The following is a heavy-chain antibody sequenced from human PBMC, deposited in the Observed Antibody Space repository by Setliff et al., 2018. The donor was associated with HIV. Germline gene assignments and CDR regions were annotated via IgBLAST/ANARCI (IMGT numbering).Heavy chain of an antibody. V-gene: IGHV4-38-2*02. CDR3: ARLGYSGSLVGAFDI. D-gene: IGHD1-26*01. Sequence: SETLSLTCTVSGYSISSGYYWGWIRQPPGKGLEWIGSIYHSGITYYNSTLKSRVTISVDTSKNQFSLNLTSVTAADTAVYYCARLGYSGSLVGAFDIWGQGTMVTVSS. CDR1: GYSISSGYY. J-gene: IGHJ3*02. CDR2: IYHSGIT.